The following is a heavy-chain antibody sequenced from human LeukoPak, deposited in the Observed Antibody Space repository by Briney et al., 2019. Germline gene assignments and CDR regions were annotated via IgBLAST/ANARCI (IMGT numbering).Heavy chain of an antibody. CDR2: ISYDGSNK. V-gene: IGHV3-30*04. CDR1: GFTFSSYA. Sequence: PGGSLRLSCAASGFTFSSYAMHWVRQAPGKGLEGVAVISYDGSNKYYVDSVKGRFTLSRDNSKNPLYLQTNSLRAEDTAVYYCAKNEVPAAILYYYYMYVWGKGTTVTVSS. J-gene: IGHJ6*03. CDR3: AKNEVPAAILYYYYMYV. D-gene: IGHD2-2*02.